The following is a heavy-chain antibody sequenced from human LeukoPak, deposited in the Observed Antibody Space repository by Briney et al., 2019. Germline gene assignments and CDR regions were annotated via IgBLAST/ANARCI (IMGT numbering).Heavy chain of an antibody. V-gene: IGHV1-18*01. CDR2: ISAYNGNT. Sequence: ASVKVSCKASGYTFTSYGISWVRQAPGQGLEWMGWISAYNGNTNYAQKLQGRVTMTTDTSTSTAYLELRSLRSDDTAVYYCARDGKFYYDSKPNWYFDLWGRGTLVTVSS. J-gene: IGHJ2*01. CDR3: ARDGKFYYDSKPNWYFDL. D-gene: IGHD3-22*01. CDR1: GYTFTSYG.